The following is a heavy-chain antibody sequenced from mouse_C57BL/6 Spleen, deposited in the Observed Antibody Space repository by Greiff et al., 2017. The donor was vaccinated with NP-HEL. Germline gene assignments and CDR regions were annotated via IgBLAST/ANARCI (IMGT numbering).Heavy chain of an antibody. V-gene: IGHV5-4*03. CDR1: GFTFSSYA. CDR3: ARVNNYSNYGWYFDV. Sequence: EVKLVESGGGLVKPGGSLKLSCAASGFTFSSYAMSWVRQTPEKRLEWVATISDGGSYTYYPDNVKGRFTISRDNAKNNLYLQMSHLKSEDTAMYYCARVNNYSNYGWYFDVWGTGTTVTVSS. CDR2: ISDGGSYT. J-gene: IGHJ1*03. D-gene: IGHD2-5*01.